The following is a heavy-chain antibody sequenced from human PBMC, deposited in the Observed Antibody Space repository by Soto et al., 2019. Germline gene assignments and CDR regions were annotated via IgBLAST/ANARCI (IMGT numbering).Heavy chain of an antibody. CDR1: GGTFSSYA. CDR3: ASRVGSSGYYYGVDAFDI. J-gene: IGHJ3*02. CDR2: IIPIFGTA. Sequence: QVQLVQSGAEVKKPGSSVKVSCKASGGTFSSYAISWVRQAPGQGLEWMGGIIPIFGTANYAQKFQGRVTITADEYTSTAYMELSSLRSEDTAVYYCASRVGSSGYYYGVDAFDIWGQGTMVTVSS. V-gene: IGHV1-69*01. D-gene: IGHD3-22*01.